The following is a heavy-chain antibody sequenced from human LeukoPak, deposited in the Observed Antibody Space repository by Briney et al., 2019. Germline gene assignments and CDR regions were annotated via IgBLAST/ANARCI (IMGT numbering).Heavy chain of an antibody. CDR3: AKGYGDYYFDY. Sequence: GASVKVSCKASGYTFTSYGISWVRQAPGQGLEWMGRIIPILGIANYAQKFQGRVTITADKSTSTAYMELSSLRSEDTAVYYCAKGYGDYYFDYWGQGTLVTVSS. V-gene: IGHV1-69*04. D-gene: IGHD4-17*01. CDR1: GYTFTSYG. CDR2: IIPILGIA. J-gene: IGHJ4*02.